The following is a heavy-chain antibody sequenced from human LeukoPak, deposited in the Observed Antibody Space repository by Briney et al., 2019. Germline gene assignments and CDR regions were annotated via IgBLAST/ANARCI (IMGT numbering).Heavy chain of an antibody. CDR3: TRENCSSTSCYFDY. CDR1: GGTFSSYA. Sequence: SVKVSCKASGGTFSSYAISWVRQAPGQGLEWMGGIIPIFGTANYAQKFQGRVTITADESTSTAYMELSSLRSEDTAVYYCTRENCSSTSCYFDYWGRGTLVTVSS. V-gene: IGHV1-69*01. D-gene: IGHD2-2*01. CDR2: IIPIFGTA. J-gene: IGHJ4*02.